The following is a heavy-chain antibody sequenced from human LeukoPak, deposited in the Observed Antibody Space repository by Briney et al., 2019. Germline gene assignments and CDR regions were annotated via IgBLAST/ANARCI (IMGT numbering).Heavy chain of an antibody. CDR2: IYYSGST. D-gene: IGHD1-7*01. CDR3: AITGTSDYYGMDV. J-gene: IGHJ6*02. Sequence: SETPSLTCTVSGGSISSSSYYWGWIRQPPGKGLEWIGSIYYSGSTYYNPSLKSRVTISVDTSKNQSSLKLSSVTAADTAVYYCAITGTSDYYGMDVWGQGTTVTVSS. V-gene: IGHV4-39*05. CDR1: GGSISSSSYY.